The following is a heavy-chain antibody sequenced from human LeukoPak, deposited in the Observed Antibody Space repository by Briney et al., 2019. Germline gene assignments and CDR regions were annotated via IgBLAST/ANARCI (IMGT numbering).Heavy chain of an antibody. J-gene: IGHJ4*02. CDR1: GFRFSDYW. D-gene: IGHD3-22*01. V-gene: IGHV3-7*01. CDR3: RKDLNHDSSG. CDR2: IKTDGGAK. Sequence: QTGGSLRLSCAASGFRFSDYWMTWVRQAPGKGLECVANIKTDGGAKYYPDSVKGRFTVSRDNAKNSLYLQMNNMRVEDTAIYYCRKDLNHDSSGWGQGTLVTV.